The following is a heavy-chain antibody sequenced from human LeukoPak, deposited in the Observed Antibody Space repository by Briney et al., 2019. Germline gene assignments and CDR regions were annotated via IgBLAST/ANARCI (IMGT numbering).Heavy chain of an antibody. J-gene: IGHJ6*03. Sequence: SVKVSCKASGGTFSSYAISWVRQAPGQGLEWVGGIIPIFGTANYAQKFQGRVTITTDESTSTAYMELSSLRSEDTAVYYCARAPREDSSGQYYYYYMDVWGKGTTVTVSS. D-gene: IGHD3-22*01. CDR2: IIPIFGTA. CDR3: ARAPREDSSGQYYYYYMDV. V-gene: IGHV1-69*05. CDR1: GGTFSSYA.